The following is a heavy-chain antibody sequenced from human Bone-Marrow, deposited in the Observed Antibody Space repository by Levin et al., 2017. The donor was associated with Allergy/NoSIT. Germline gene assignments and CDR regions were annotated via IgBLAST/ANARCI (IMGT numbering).Heavy chain of an antibody. CDR1: GFTFSSYS. CDR3: ARVLRLWFGELFSRREYYYYGMDV. V-gene: IGHV3-48*04. D-gene: IGHD3-10*01. CDR2: ISSSSSTI. Sequence: TGGSLRLSCAASGFTFSSYSMNWVRQAPGKGLEWVSYISSSSSTIYYADSVKGRFTISRDNAKNSLYLQMNSLRAEDTAVYYCARVLRLWFGELFSRREYYYYGMDVWGQGTTVTVSS. J-gene: IGHJ6*02.